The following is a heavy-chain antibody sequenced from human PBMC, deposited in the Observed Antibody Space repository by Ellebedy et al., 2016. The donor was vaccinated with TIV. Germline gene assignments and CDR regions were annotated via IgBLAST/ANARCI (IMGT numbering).Heavy chain of an antibody. CDR2: ISPSGDIT. CDR3: TKRGVAWAAFDI. J-gene: IGHJ3*02. CDR1: GFTFSTYW. D-gene: IGHD7-27*01. V-gene: IGHV3-23*01. Sequence: GESLKISCAASGFTFSTYWMNWVRQAPGKGLEWVSAISPSGDITYFTDSVKGRFTISRDNSQDTVHLQMHSLRAEDTAVYYCTKRGVAWAAFDIWGPGTLVTVSS.